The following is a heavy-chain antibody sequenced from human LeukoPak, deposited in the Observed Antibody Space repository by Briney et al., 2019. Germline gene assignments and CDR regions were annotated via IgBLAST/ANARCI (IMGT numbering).Heavy chain of an antibody. CDR1: GFTFSSYA. D-gene: IGHD2-2*01. Sequence: PGGSLRLSCVASGFTFSSYAMSWVRQAPGKGLEWVSAISGSGGSTYYADSVKGRFTISRDNSKNTLYLQMNSLRAEDTAVYYCAKGGGVPAATMIYYFDHWGQGTLVTVSS. CDR2: ISGSGGST. CDR3: AKGGGVPAATMIYYFDH. J-gene: IGHJ4*02. V-gene: IGHV3-23*01.